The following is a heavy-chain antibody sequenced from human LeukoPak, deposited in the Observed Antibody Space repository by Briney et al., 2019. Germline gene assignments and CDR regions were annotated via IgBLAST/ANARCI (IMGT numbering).Heavy chain of an antibody. CDR1: GGSISSYY. Sequence: RTSETLSLTCTVSGGSISSYYWSWIRQPAGKGLEWIGRIYTSGSTNYNPSLKSRVTMSVDTSKNQFSLKLSSVTAADTAVYYCARGELRYYYYYYMDVWGKGTTVTVSS. CDR2: IYTSGST. V-gene: IGHV4-4*07. CDR3: ARGELRYYYYYYMDV. J-gene: IGHJ6*03. D-gene: IGHD1-26*01.